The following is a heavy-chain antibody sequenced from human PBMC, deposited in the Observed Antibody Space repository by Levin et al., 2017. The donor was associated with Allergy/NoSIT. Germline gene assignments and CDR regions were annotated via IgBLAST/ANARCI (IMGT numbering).Heavy chain of an antibody. J-gene: IGHJ4*02. CDR2: PFSEGNT. CDR3: ARDHVPMAGYFDY. CDR1: GFIVTNNH. V-gene: IGHV3-66*01. Sequence: GGSLRLSCAASGFIVTNNHMSWVRQAPGKGLEWVSIPFSEGNTHYADSARGRFTISRDNSKNTLFLQMNSLRAEDTAVYYCARDHVPMAGYFDYWGQGTLVTVSS. D-gene: IGHD2-8*01.